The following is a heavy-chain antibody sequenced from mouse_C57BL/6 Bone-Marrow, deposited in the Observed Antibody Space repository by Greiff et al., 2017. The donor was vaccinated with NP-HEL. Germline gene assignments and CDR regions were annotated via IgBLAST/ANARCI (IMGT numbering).Heavy chain of an antibody. D-gene: IGHD2-2*01. CDR1: GFTFSDYG. CDR2: ISSGSSTI. V-gene: IGHV5-17*01. CDR3: ARRRLTFPYWYFDV. Sequence: EVQLQQSGGGLVKPGGSLKLSCAASGFTFSDYGMHWVRQAPEKGLEWVAYISSGSSTIYYADTVKGRFTISRDNAKNTLFLQMTSLRSEDTAMYYCARRRLTFPYWYFDVWGTGTTVTVSS. J-gene: IGHJ1*03.